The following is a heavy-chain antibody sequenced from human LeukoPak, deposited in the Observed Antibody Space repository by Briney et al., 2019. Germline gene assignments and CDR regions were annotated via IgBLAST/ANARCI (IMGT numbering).Heavy chain of an antibody. V-gene: IGHV3-11*04. Sequence: GGSLRLSCAASGVIFSNYYMSWIRQAPGKGLEWISYISSIGTTTDYADSVKGRLTISRDNAKNSLYLQMNSLRAEDTAVYYCATVGRRWGLQHWGQGILVTVSS. CDR1: GVIFSNYY. J-gene: IGHJ1*01. CDR2: ISSIGTTT. D-gene: IGHD3-16*01. CDR3: ATVGRRWGLQH.